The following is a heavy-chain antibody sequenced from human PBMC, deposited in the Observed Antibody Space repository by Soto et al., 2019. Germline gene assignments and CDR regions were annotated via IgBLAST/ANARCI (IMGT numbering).Heavy chain of an antibody. Sequence: QVQLQESGPGLVKPSETLSLTCAVSGDSVSNDNYYWSWIRQPPGKGLEWIGYIYYSGPTNYNSYPKRRLSLSVDMSKNQFSLKLASVTAADTAVYFCARSQRGRTAFTFDYWGQGALVTVSS. CDR1: GDSVSNDNYY. J-gene: IGHJ4*02. D-gene: IGHD3-16*01. V-gene: IGHV4-61*01. CDR2: IYYSGPT. CDR3: ARSQRGRTAFTFDY.